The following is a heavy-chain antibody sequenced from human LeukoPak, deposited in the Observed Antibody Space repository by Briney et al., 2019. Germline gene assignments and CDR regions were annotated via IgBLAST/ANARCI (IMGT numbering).Heavy chain of an antibody. J-gene: IGHJ5*02. CDR3: ARDSRTIFGVVISWFDP. V-gene: IGHV1-2*06. D-gene: IGHD3-3*01. Sequence: GASVKVSCKASGYTFTGYYMHWVRQAPGQGLEWMGRINPNSGGTNCAQKFQGRVTMTRDTSISTAYMELSRLRSDDTAVYYCARDSRTIFGVVISWFDPWGQGTLVTVSP. CDR1: GYTFTGYY. CDR2: INPNSGGT.